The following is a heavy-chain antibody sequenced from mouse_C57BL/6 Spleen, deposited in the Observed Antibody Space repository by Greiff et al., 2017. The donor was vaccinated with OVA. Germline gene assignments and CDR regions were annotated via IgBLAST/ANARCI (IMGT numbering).Heavy chain of an antibody. V-gene: IGHV5-4*01. D-gene: IGHD4-1*01. CDR3: AREELGPLFAY. CDR1: GFTFSSYA. J-gene: IGHJ3*01. CDR2: ISDGGSYT. Sequence: EVKVVESGGGLVKPGGSLKLSCAASGFTFSSYAMSWVRQTPEKRLEWVATISDGGSYTYYPDNVKGRFTISRDNAKNNLYLQMSHLKSEDTAMYYCAREELGPLFAYWGQGTLVTVSA.